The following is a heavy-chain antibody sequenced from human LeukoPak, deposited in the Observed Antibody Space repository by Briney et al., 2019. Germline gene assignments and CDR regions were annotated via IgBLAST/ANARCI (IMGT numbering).Heavy chain of an antibody. CDR3: ARGTFGGVNY. CDR1: GGSISSSSYY. D-gene: IGHD3-16*01. J-gene: IGHJ4*02. V-gene: IGHV4-39*07. Sequence: SETLSLTCTVSGGSISSSSYYWGWIRQPPGKGPEWIGSIYYSGSTYYNPSLKSRVTISVDTSKNQFSLKLSSVTAADTAVYYCARGTFGGVNYWGQGTLVTVSS. CDR2: IYYSGST.